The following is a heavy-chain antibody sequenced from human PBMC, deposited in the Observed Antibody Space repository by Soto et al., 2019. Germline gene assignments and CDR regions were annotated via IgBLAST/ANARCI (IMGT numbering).Heavy chain of an antibody. CDR1: GFTFSSYW. V-gene: IGHV3-74*01. J-gene: IGHJ5*02. CDR2: INGDGSIT. Sequence: PVGSLRLSCAASGFTFSSYWMHWVRQAPGKGLVWVSRINGDGSITTYADSVKGRFTISRDNAKNTLYLQMNSLRAEDTAVYYCSRGLSVSATMTTGPWGQGTLVTVSS. CDR3: SRGLSVSATMTTGP. D-gene: IGHD4-17*01.